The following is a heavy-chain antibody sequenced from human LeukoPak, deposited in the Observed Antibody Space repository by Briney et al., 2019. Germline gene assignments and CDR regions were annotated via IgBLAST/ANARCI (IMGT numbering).Heavy chain of an antibody. V-gene: IGHV4-39*01. CDR2: IYYSGST. CDR1: GGSISSSSYY. D-gene: IGHD6-13*01. Sequence: SETLSLTCTVSGGSISSSSYYWGWIRQPPGKGLEWIGSIYYSGSTYYNPSLKSRVTISVDTSKNQFSLKLSSVTAADTAVYYCASEYSSSWNGDWFDPWGQGTLVTVSS. J-gene: IGHJ5*02. CDR3: ASEYSSSWNGDWFDP.